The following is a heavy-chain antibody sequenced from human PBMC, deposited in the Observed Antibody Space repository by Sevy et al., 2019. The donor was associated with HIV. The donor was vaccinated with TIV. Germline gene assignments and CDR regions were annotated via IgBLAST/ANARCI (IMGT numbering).Heavy chain of an antibody. Sequence: ASVKVSCKASGYTFTSYDINWVRQAAGQGLEWMGWMNPNSGNIGYEQKFQGRVTMTRNTSISAAYMELSNLRSEDTAVYYCARAAGSWSYIDASDGWGQGTTVTVSS. CDR2: MNPNSGNI. CDR3: ARAAGSWSYIDASDG. D-gene: IGHD3-10*01. J-gene: IGHJ6*02. CDR1: GYTFTSYD. V-gene: IGHV1-8*01.